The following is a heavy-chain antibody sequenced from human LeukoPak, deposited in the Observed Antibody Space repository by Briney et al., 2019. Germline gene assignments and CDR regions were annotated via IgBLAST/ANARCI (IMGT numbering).Heavy chain of an antibody. CDR2: IRHDGSNK. CDR1: GFTFSSYG. Sequence: GGSLRLSCAASGFTFSSYGMHWVRQAPGKGLEWVAFIRHDGSNKYYADSVKGRFTISRVNAKNSLYLQMNSLRAEDTAVYYCAREGGGYNNRGFDYWGQGTLVTVSS. CDR3: AREGGGYNNRGFDY. D-gene: IGHD5-24*01. V-gene: IGHV3-30*02. J-gene: IGHJ4*02.